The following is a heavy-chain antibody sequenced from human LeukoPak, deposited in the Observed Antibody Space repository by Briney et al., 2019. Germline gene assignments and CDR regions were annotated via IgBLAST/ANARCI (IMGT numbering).Heavy chain of an antibody. Sequence: SQTLSLTCAISGDXVSSNSAAWNWIRQSPSRGLEWLGRTYYSSRWYSDYAVSVKSRVTINSDTSKNQFSLQLNSVTPEDTAVDYCARDDYYFDSWGQGTLVTVSS. V-gene: IGHV6-1*01. CDR3: ARDDYYFDS. J-gene: IGHJ4*02. D-gene: IGHD2-21*02. CDR2: TYYSSRWYS. CDR1: GDXVSSNSAA.